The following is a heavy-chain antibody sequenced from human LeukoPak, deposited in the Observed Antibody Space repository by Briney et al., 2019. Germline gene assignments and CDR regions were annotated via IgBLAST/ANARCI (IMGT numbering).Heavy chain of an antibody. D-gene: IGHD3-10*01. J-gene: IGHJ3*02. CDR2: INHSGST. V-gene: IGHV4-34*01. CDR3: ARSGRYYYGSGSRAVAFDI. Sequence: SETPSLTCAVYGGSFSGYYWSWIRQPPGKGLEWIGEINHSGSTNYNPSLKSRVTISVDTSKNQFSLKLSSVTAADTAVYYCARSGRYYYGSGSRAVAFDIWGQGTMVTVSS. CDR1: GGSFSGYY.